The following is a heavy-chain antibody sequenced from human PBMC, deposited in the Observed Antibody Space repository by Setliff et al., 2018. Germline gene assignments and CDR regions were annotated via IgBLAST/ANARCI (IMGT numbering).Heavy chain of an antibody. V-gene: IGHV5-10-1*01. Sequence: PRESLKISCQASGYNFANHWIAWVRLMPGKGLEYMGRIDPGDSYADYSPSFEGLVTISADKSRTTVYLQWTSLQASDTALYLCAGLGRERSTFAWLDAWGQGTQVTVSS. J-gene: IGHJ5*02. CDR2: IDPGDSYA. CDR1: GYNFANHW. CDR3: AGLGRERSTFAWLDA. D-gene: IGHD1-1*01.